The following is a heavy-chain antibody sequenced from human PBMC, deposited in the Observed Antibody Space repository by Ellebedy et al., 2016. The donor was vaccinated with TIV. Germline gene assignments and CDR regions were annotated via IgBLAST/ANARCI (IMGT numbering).Heavy chain of an antibody. CDR1: GYTFTTYD. CDR2: MNPNSGNT. D-gene: IGHD5-18*01. V-gene: IGHV1-8*01. Sequence: AASVKVSCKASGYTFTTYDITWVRQAPGQGLEWMGWMNPNSGNTGYAQKFQGRVTMTRNSSISTAYMELSSLKSEETAVYYCARNGRGYSYGYDGYFDSWGLGTLVTVSS. CDR3: ARNGRGYSYGYDGYFDS. J-gene: IGHJ4*02.